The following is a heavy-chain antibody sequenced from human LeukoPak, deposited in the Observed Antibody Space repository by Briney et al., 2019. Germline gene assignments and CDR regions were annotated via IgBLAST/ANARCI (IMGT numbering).Heavy chain of an antibody. D-gene: IGHD6-13*01. CDR1: GGSISSYY. Sequence: SETLSLTCTVSGGSISSYYWSWIRQPAGKGLEWIGRIYTSGSTNYNPSLKSRVTMSVGTSKNQFSLKLSSVTAADTAVYYCARGGSSWSAEYFQHWGQGTLVTVSS. V-gene: IGHV4-4*07. CDR3: ARGGSSWSAEYFQH. CDR2: IYTSGST. J-gene: IGHJ1*01.